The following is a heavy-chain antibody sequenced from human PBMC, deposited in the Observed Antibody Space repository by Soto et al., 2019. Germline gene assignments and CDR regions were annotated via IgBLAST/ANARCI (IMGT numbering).Heavy chain of an antibody. CDR2: IYYSGST. Sequence: SETLSLTCAVSVGSVSSGGYYWTWIRQHPGKGLEWIGYIYYSGSTYYNPSLKSRVTMSLDTSNNQFSLKLSSVTAADTALYYCARVRSDAMAYYYYYMDVWGKGTTVIVSS. V-gene: IGHV4-31*11. CDR1: VGSVSSGGYY. D-gene: IGHD2-2*01. J-gene: IGHJ6*03. CDR3: ARVRSDAMAYYYYYMDV.